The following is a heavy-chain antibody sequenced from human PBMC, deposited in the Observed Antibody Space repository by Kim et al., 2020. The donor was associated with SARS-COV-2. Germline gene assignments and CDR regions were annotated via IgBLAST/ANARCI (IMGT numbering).Heavy chain of an antibody. V-gene: IGHV3-23*01. CDR2: ISGSGGSA. D-gene: IGHD5-12*01. J-gene: IGHJ4*02. CDR3: AKDRAYDGYEGLDY. Sequence: GGSLRLSCAASGFTFNSYAMSWVRQAPGKGLEWVSTISGSGGSAYYADSVTGRFTISRDNSKNTLYLQMNSLRAEDTAVYYCAKDRAYDGYEGLDYWGQGTLVTVSS. CDR1: GFTFNSYA.